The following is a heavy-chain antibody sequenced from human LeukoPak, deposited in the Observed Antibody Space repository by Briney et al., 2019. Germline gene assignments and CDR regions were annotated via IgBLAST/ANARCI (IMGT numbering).Heavy chain of an antibody. CDR2: IYYSGST. J-gene: IGHJ5*02. CDR1: GGSISSSSYY. Sequence: PSETLSLTCTVSGGSISSSSYYWGWIRQPPGTGLEWIGSIYYSGSTYYNPSLKSRVTISVDTSKNQFSLKLSSVTAADTAVYYCARSGTYYDILTGYYFGDWFDPWGQGTLVTVSS. D-gene: IGHD3-9*01. CDR3: ARSGTYYDILTGYYFGDWFDP. V-gene: IGHV4-39*01.